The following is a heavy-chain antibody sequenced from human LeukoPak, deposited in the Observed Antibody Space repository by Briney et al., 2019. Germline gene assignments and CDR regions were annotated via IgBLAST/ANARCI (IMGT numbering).Heavy chain of an antibody. D-gene: IGHD2/OR15-2a*01. CDR3: ARGSFSNDAFGI. V-gene: IGHV1-69*02. CDR2: IIPILGIA. CDR1: GGTFSSYT. Sequence: SVKVSCKASGGTFSSYTISWVRQAPGQGLEWMGRIIPILGIANYAQKFQGRVTITADKSTSTAYMELSSLRSEDTAVYYCARGSFSNDAFGIWGQGTMVTVSS. J-gene: IGHJ3*02.